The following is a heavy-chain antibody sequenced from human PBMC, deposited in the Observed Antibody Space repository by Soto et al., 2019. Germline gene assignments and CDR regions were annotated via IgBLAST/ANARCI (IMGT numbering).Heavy chain of an antibody. CDR1: GGSISSGGYY. J-gene: IGHJ4*02. CDR2: IYYSGSP. D-gene: IGHD5-12*01. CDR3: ARGRDGYNLWVIDY. Sequence: SETLSLTCTVSGGSISSGGYYWSWIRQHPGKGLEWIGYIYYSGSPYYNPSLKSRVTISVDTSKNQFSLKLSSVTAADTAVYYCARGRDGYNLWVIDYWGQGTLVTVSS. V-gene: IGHV4-31*03.